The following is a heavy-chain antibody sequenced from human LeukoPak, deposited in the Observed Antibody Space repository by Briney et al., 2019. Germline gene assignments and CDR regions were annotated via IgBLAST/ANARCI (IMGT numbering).Heavy chain of an antibody. D-gene: IGHD5-18*01. J-gene: IGHJ6*04. V-gene: IGHV4-34*01. CDR3: ARDVDTALMDV. CDR1: GTSFSGYY. Sequence: SETLSLTCAVYGTSFSGYYWSWIRQPPGKGLEWIGEIDHRGRAKYNPSLKSRVSTSIDTSKNQFSLNLSSVTAADTAVYYCARDVDTALMDVWGEGTTVIFSS. CDR2: IDHRGRA.